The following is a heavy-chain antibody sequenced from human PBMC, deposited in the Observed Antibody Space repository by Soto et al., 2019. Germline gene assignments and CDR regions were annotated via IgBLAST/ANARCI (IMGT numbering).Heavy chain of an antibody. CDR1: GFKFSAYA. V-gene: IGHV3-23*01. J-gene: IGHJ4*02. CDR3: AKTPQRVFAYFDI. Sequence: QLLESGGALIQPGGSLRVSCVASGFKFSAYAMTWLRQSPGQGLQWVSSISTSGNTTFYADSVKGRFTISRDNSRNTLYLQMRSLRAEDTARYFCAKTPQRVFAYFDIWGQGRLVTVSS. CDR2: ISTSGNTT. D-gene: IGHD3-3*01.